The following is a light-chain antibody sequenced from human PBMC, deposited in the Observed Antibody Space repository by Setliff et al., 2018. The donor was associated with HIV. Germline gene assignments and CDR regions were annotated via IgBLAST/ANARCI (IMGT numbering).Light chain of an antibody. J-gene: IGLJ1*01. CDR2: NNN. Sequence: QSALTQPPSASGTPGQRVTISCSGGNSNIGSNSVSWYRHLPGTAPKLLMHNNNQRPSGVPDRFSGSKSGTSASLAISGLQSEDEVDYYCSASRPSTNLVVFGTGTKVTVL. CDR3: SASRPSTNLVV. V-gene: IGLV1-44*01. CDR1: NSNIGSNS.